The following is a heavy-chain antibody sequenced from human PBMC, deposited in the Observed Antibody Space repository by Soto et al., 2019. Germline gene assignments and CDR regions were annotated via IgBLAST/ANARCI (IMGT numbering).Heavy chain of an antibody. CDR1: GGSISNDNYY. J-gene: IGHJ4*02. CDR3: ARLDCVRTSCHFDS. V-gene: IGHV4-61*01. D-gene: IGHD2-2*01. Sequence: QVQLQESGPGLVKPSETLSLTCTVSGGSISNDNYYWSWIRQPPGKELEWIAYIYYSGSTNNNPSLKSRVTISVDTSKHQFSLKLNSVTAADTAVYYCARLDCVRTSCHFDSWGQGTLVTVSS. CDR2: IYYSGST.